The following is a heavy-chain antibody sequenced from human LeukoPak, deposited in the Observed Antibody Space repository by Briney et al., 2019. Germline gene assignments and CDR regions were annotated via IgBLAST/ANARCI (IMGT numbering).Heavy chain of an antibody. CDR2: IIPIFGTA. CDR1: GGTFSSYA. J-gene: IGHJ6*03. V-gene: IGHV1-69*01. Sequence: GASVKVSCKASGGTFSSYAISWVRQAPGQGLEWMGGIIPIFGTANYAQKFQGRVTITADESTSTAYMELRSLRSDDTAVYYCARRTNEGELRYFDWPGYYYYYMDVWGKGTTVTVSS. D-gene: IGHD3-9*01. CDR3: ARRTNEGELRYFDWPGYYYYYMDV.